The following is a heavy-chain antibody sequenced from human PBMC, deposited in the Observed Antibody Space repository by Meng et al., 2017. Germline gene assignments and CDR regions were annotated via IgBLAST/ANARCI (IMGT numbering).Heavy chain of an antibody. CDR2: IYYSGST. Sequence: GQLQEPGPGLVKPSQTLSLTCTVSGGSISSGGYYWSWIRQHPGKGLEWIGYIYYSGSTYYNPSLKSRVTISVDTSKNQFSLKLSSVTAADTAVYYCARDQGGSGSFGFAFDIWGQGTMVTVSS. V-gene: IGHV4-31*03. CDR3: ARDQGGSGSFGFAFDI. J-gene: IGHJ3*02. D-gene: IGHD6-19*01. CDR1: GGSISSGGYY.